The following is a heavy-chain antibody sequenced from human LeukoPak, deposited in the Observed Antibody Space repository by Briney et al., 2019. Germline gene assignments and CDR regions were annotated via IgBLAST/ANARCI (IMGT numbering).Heavy chain of an antibody. CDR2: ISGSGGST. D-gene: IGHD6-19*01. J-gene: IGHJ4*02. CDR1: GGSFSGYY. Sequence: ETLSLTCAVYGGSFSGYYWSWVRQAPGKGLEWVSAISGSGGSTYYADSVKGRFTISRDNSKNTLYLQMNSLRAEDTAVYYCAKVEQWLDPDYWGQGTLVTVSS. CDR3: AKVEQWLDPDY. V-gene: IGHV3-23*01.